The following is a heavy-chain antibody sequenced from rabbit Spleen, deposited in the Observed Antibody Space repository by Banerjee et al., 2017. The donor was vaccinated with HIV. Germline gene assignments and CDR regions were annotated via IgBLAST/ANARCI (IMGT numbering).Heavy chain of an antibody. Sequence: QSLEESGGDLVKPGASLTLTCTASGVSFSTSSYMCWVRQAPGKGLEWIACIDIGSSGFTYFATWAKGRFTCSKTSSTTVTLQMTSLTAADTATYFCARDYGSSFSSYGMDLWGPGTLVTVS. CDR2: IDIGSSGFT. CDR1: GVSFSTSSY. V-gene: IGHV1S40*01. J-gene: IGHJ6*01. CDR3: ARDYGSSFSSYGMDL. D-gene: IGHD8-1*01.